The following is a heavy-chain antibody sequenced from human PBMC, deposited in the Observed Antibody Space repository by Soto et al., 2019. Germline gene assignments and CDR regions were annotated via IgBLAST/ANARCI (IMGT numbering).Heavy chain of an antibody. Sequence: GGSLRLSCAASGFTFSSYAMSWVRQAPGKGLEWVSAISGSGGSTYYADSVKGRFTISRDNSKNTLYLQMNSLRAEDTAVYYCAKDSPSSCWYRIHNWFDPWGQGTLVPVSS. CDR3: AKDSPSSCWYRIHNWFDP. J-gene: IGHJ5*02. CDR2: ISGSGGST. D-gene: IGHD6-19*01. CDR1: GFTFSSYA. V-gene: IGHV3-23*01.